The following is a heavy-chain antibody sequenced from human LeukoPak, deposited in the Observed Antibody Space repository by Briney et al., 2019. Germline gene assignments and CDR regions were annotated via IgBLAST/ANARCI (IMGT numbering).Heavy chain of an antibody. V-gene: IGHV3-7*01. CDR1: GFTFSTYW. CDR3: VREGDGSGYYSISLAY. CDR2: LKYDGSDK. Sequence: GGSLRLSCVASGFTFSTYWMSWARQAPGKGLEWVANLKYDGSDKYYVDSVKGRFTISRDNAKNTLYLQMNSLRAEDTAVYYCVREGDGSGYYSISLAYWGQGTLVSVSS. D-gene: IGHD3-22*01. J-gene: IGHJ4*02.